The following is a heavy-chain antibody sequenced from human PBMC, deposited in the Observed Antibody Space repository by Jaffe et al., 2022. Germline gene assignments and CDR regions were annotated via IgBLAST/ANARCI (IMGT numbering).Heavy chain of an antibody. V-gene: IGHV3-48*03. D-gene: IGHD3-9*01. CDR3: ARDSPFTYDDILTGYEDSGAFDI. CDR1: GFSFSSYE. J-gene: IGHJ3*02. CDR2: ISSRGSKI. Sequence: EVQLVESGGGLVQPGGSLRLSCAASGFSFSSYEMNWVRQGPGKGLEWVSYISSRGSKIYYADSVKGRFTISRDNAKKSLYLQMNSLRAEDTAVYYCARDSPFTYDDILTGYEDSGAFDIWGQGTMVTVSS.